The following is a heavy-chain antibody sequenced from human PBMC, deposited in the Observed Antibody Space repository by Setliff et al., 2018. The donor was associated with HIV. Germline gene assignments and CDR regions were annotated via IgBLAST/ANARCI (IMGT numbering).Heavy chain of an antibody. D-gene: IGHD3-10*01. V-gene: IGHV4-61*02. Sequence: SETLSLTCTVSGGSISSRSYYWSWLRQPAGKGLEWIGRIYSNGNTDYNPSLKSRVTISVDKPKNQFSLNLSSVTAADTAVYYCARDGGHFYYGSVPFDYWGQGTLVTVSS. J-gene: IGHJ4*02. CDR2: IYSNGNT. CDR3: ARDGGHFYYGSVPFDY. CDR1: GGSISSRSYY.